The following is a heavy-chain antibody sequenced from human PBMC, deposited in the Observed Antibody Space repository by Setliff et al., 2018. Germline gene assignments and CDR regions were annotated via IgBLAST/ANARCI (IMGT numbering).Heavy chain of an antibody. CDR3: ARHSRTWPVDF. V-gene: IGHV4-39*01. Sequence: SETLSLTCTVSGGSLRSNFWGWIRQPPGKGLEWIGSTTYSGITYYNPSLKSRVSISVDTSRNQFSLRLSSVTAADTAVYYCARHSRTWPVDFWGQGTLVTVSS. CDR1: GGSLRSNF. J-gene: IGHJ4*02. CDR2: TTYSGIT.